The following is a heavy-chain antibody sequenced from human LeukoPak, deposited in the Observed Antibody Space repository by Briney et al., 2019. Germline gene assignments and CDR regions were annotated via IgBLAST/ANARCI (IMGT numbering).Heavy chain of an antibody. CDR2: IYTSGST. CDR1: GGSISSYY. Sequence: PSETLSLTCTVSGGSISSYYWSWIRQPAGKGLEWIGRIYTSGSTNYNPSLKSRVTMSVDTSKNQFSLKLSSVTAADTAVYYCARDSGYCTNGVCYGENNWFDPWGQGTLVTVSS. CDR3: ARDSGYCTNGVCYGENNWFDP. J-gene: IGHJ5*02. V-gene: IGHV4-4*07. D-gene: IGHD2-8*01.